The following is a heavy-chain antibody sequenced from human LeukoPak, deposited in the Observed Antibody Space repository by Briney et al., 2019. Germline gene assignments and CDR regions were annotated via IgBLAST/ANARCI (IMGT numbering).Heavy chain of an antibody. CDR2: ISSSSSYI. J-gene: IGHJ6*02. D-gene: IGHD2-2*01. CDR1: GFTFSSYS. Sequence: GGSLRLSCAASGFTFSSYSMTWVRQAPGKGLEWVSSISSSSSYIYYADSVKGRFTISRDNAKNSLYLQMNSLRAEDTAVYYCASSSVVVPAAMGYYYGMDVWGQGTTVTVSS. V-gene: IGHV3-21*01. CDR3: ASSSVVVPAAMGYYYGMDV.